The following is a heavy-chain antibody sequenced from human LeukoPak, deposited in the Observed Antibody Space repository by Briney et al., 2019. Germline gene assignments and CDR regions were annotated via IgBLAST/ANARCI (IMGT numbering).Heavy chain of an antibody. CDR3: ARDRAGGDPTPFDY. CDR1: GYTFTSYG. CDR2: ISAYNGNT. J-gene: IGHJ4*02. Sequence: ASVKVSCKASGYTFTSYGISWVRQTPGQGLEWMGWISAYNGNTNYAQKLQGRVTMTTDTSTSTAYMELRSLRSDDTAVYYCARDRAGGDPTPFDYWGQGTLVTVSS. D-gene: IGHD2-21*02. V-gene: IGHV1-18*01.